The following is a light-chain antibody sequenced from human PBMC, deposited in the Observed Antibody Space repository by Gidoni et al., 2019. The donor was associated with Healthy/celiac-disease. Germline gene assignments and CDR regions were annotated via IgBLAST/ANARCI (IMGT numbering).Light chain of an antibody. J-gene: IGKJ4*01. V-gene: IGKV3-20*01. CDR2: GAS. Sequence: EIVLTQTPGTLSLSPGERATLSCSASQSVSSSYLAWYQQKPGQAPRLLIYGASSRATGIPDRFSGSGSGTDFTLTISRVGPEYFAEYYCQQYGSSPFGGGTKVEIK. CDR1: QSVSSSY. CDR3: QQYGSSP.